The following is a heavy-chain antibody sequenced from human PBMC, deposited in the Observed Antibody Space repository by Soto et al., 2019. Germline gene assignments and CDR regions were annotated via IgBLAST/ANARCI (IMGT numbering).Heavy chain of an antibody. CDR3: VHTSGSGNSACFDY. CDR2: IYWDDDK. D-gene: IGHD3-10*01. V-gene: IGHV2-5*02. J-gene: IGHJ4*02. CDR1: GFSLSTSRVG. Sequence: QITLKESGPTLVKPTQTLTLTCTFSGFSLSTSRVGVGWIRQPPGKALEWLALIYWDDDKRYSPSLKNRLTITEDTSKNLVVLTMTNADPVDTATYYCVHTSGSGNSACFDYWGQGTLVTVSS.